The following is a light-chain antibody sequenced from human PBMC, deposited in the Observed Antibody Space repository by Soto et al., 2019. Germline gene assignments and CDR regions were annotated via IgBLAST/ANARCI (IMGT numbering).Light chain of an antibody. CDR1: SSNIGAGYD. J-gene: IGLJ2*01. CDR2: GNS. V-gene: IGLV1-40*01. Sequence: QSVLTQPPSXXXAXXXXXXISCTGSSSNIGAGYDVHWYQQLPGTAPKLLIYGNSNRPSGVPDRFSGSKSGTSASLAITGLQAEDEADYYCQSYDSSMSGVVFGGGTKLTVL. CDR3: QSYDSSMSGVV.